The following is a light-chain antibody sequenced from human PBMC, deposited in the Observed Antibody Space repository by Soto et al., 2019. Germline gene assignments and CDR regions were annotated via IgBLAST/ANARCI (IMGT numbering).Light chain of an antibody. CDR3: SSYTISNTLPFV. Sequence: QSALTQPASVSGSPGQSITISCTRTRRDVGGYNYVSWYQQYPGKSPKILIYEVTHWPSGVSKRFSGSMSGNTASLTISGLQAEDVADYYCSSYTISNTLPFVFGTGTKLTVL. J-gene: IGLJ1*01. V-gene: IGLV2-14*01. CDR1: RRDVGGYNY. CDR2: EVT.